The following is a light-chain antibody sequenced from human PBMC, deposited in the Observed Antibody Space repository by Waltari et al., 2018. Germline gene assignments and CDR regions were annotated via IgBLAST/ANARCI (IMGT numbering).Light chain of an antibody. CDR1: QSISSSY. CDR2: GIS. V-gene: IGKV3-15*01. CDR3: QQYYGTPPYT. Sequence: ETVLTHSPATLSVSPVERATLSCRASQSISSSYFAWYQQKPGQAPRLLISGISTRATGIPARFSGSGSGTEFTLTISSLQAGDVAVYYCQQYYGTPPYTFGQGTKLEIK. J-gene: IGKJ2*01.